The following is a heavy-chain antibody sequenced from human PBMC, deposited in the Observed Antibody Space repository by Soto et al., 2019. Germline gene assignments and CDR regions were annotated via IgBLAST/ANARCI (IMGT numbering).Heavy chain of an antibody. CDR1: GFTFDDYA. Sequence: GGSLRLSCAVSGFTFDDYAMHWVRQAPGKGLERVSGINWNSANKVYADSVKGRFTISRDNAKNSLYLQMSSLRAEDTALYYCSKDAIAGGPCSTSCFDAFDFWGHGAMVTVSS. CDR3: SKDAIAGGPCSTSCFDAFDF. D-gene: IGHD2-2*01. J-gene: IGHJ3*01. V-gene: IGHV3-9*01. CDR2: INWNSANK.